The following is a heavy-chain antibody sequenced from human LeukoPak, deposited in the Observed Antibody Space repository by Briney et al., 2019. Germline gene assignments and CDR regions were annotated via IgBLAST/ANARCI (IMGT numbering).Heavy chain of an antibody. CDR1: GFTFSSYS. CDR2: IWYDGSNK. V-gene: IGHV3-33*03. Sequence: GGSLRLSCAASGFTFSSYSMHWVRQAPGKGLEWVAVIWYDGSNKYYVDSVKGRFTISRDNAKNSLYLQMNSLRAEDTAVYYCARLGDSSGYYDYWGQGTLVTVSS. CDR3: ARLGDSSGYYDY. D-gene: IGHD3-22*01. J-gene: IGHJ4*02.